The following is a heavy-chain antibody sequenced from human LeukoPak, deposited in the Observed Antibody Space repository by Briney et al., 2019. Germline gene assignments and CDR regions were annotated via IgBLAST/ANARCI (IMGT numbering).Heavy chain of an antibody. CDR2: IYTSGST. CDR1: GGSISSGSYY. V-gene: IGHV4-61*02. D-gene: IGHD2-21*02. Sequence: PSETLSLTCTVSGGSISSGSYYWRWIRQPAGKGLEWIGRIYTSGSTKYNPSLKSRVTISVDRPKNQFSLKLSSVTAADTAVYYCARTYCGGDCRGYYYHYYMDVWGKGTTVTISS. J-gene: IGHJ6*03. CDR3: ARTYCGGDCRGYYYHYYMDV.